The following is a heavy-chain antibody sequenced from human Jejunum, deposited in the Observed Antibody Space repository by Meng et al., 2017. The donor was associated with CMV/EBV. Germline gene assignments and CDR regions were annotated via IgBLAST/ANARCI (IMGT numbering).Heavy chain of an antibody. CDR2: IYYSGST. J-gene: IGHJ5*02. V-gene: IGHV4-59*01. CDR3: AKVDGP. Sequence: LSLSCTVSGASISSYYWSWIRQPPGKGLEWIGYIYYSGSTNYNPSLKSRATISADMSKNQFSLKLRSVTAADTAVYYCAKVDGPWGQGTLVTVSS. CDR1: GASISSYY. D-gene: IGHD2-2*03.